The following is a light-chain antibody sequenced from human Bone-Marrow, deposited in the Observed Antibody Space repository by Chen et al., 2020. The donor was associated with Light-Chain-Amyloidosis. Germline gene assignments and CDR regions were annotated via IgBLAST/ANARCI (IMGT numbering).Light chain of an antibody. CDR2: RNN. CDR3: SAWDDSLSAVV. Sequence: QSVLTQPPSAPGTPGQRVTISCSGTSSNIGSNYIYWYQQFPGTAPKLLIYRNNQRPSGFTDLFSGSKSGTSASLAISGLRPEDEADYYCSAWDDSLSAVVFGGGTKLTVL. CDR1: SSNIGSNY. J-gene: IGLJ2*01. V-gene: IGLV1-47*01.